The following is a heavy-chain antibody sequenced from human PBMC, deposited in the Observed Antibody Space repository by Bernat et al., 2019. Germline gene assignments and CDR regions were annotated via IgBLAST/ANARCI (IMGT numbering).Heavy chain of an antibody. Sequence: DVQLVGSGGGLVQPGGSLRLSCAASGFMFSTYWMSWVRQAPGKGLEWVANIKQDGSGKYYVDSVKGRFTISRDKAKNSLYMQMSSLRAEDTAVYYCARENSGIKGIFFDYWGQGILVTVSS. CDR2: IKQDGSGK. V-gene: IGHV3-7*03. CDR3: ARENSGIKGIFFDY. CDR1: GFMFSTYW. J-gene: IGHJ4*02. D-gene: IGHD1-26*01.